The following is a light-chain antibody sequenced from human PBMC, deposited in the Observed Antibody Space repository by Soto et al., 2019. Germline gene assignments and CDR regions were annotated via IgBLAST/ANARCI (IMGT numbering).Light chain of an antibody. CDR3: QSYDAGLSGWV. J-gene: IGLJ3*02. Sequence: QSVLTQPPSASGTPGQRVTISCSGSSSNIGSNTVNWYQQLPGTAPKLLIYSNNQRPSGVPDRFSGSKSGTSASLAISGLQAEDEGDYYCQSYDAGLSGWVFGGGTKVTVL. CDR2: SNN. CDR1: SSNIGSNT. V-gene: IGLV1-44*01.